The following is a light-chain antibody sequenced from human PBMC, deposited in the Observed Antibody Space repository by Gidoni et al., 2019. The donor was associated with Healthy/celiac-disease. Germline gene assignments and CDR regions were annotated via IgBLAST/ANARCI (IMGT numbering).Light chain of an antibody. V-gene: IGLV2-14*01. CDR1: SSDVGGYNY. Sequence: QSALTQPASVSGSPGRSIPISCTGTSSDVGGYNYVSWYQQHPGKAPKLRIYEVSNRPSGVSTRFSGSKSGNTASLIISGLQAEDEADYYCSSYTSSSKGVFGGGTKLTVL. J-gene: IGLJ2*01. CDR3: SSYTSSSKGV. CDR2: EVS.